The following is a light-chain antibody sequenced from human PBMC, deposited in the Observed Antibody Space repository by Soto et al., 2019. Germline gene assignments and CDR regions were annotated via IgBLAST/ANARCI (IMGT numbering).Light chain of an antibody. CDR1: QSVNSY. CDR2: DAS. Sequence: EIVLTQSPATLSLSPGERATLSCRASQSVNSYLAWYQQKPGQAPRLLIYDASNRATAIPARFSGSGSGTDFTLTISSLEPEDFAVYYCQQRRNWPPITFGQGTRLEIK. V-gene: IGKV3-11*01. J-gene: IGKJ5*01. CDR3: QQRRNWPPIT.